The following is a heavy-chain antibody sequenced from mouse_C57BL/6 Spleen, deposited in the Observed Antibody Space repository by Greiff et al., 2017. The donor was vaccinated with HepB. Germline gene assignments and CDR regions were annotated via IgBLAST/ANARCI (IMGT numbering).Heavy chain of an antibody. Sequence: QVQLQQPGAELVMPGASVKLSCKASGYTFTSYWMHWVKQRPGQGLEWIGEIDPSDSYTNYNQKFKGKSTLTVDKSSSTAYMQLSSLTSEDSAVYYCARGITTVGGFAYWGQGTLVTVSA. CDR1: GYTFTSYW. CDR2: IDPSDSYT. CDR3: ARGITTVGGFAY. V-gene: IGHV1-69*01. J-gene: IGHJ3*01. D-gene: IGHD1-1*01.